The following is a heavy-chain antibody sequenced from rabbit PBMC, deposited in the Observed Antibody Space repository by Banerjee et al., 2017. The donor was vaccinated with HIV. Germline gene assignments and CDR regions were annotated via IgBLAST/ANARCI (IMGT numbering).Heavy chain of an antibody. CDR1: GFSFSNKYV. CDR2: IYAGSGNT. J-gene: IGHJ4*01. V-gene: IGHV1S45*01. Sequence: QEQLEESGGDLVKPEGSLTLTCTASGFSFSNKYVMCWVRQAPGKGLEWIACIYAGSGNTYYASWAKGRFTISKTSSTTVTLQMTSLTAADTATYFCARDRGVMPAFNLWGPGTLVTVS. CDR3: ARDRGVMPAFNL.